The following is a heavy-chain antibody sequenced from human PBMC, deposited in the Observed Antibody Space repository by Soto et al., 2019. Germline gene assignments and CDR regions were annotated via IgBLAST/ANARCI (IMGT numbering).Heavy chain of an antibody. D-gene: IGHD3-10*01. Sequence: EVQLLESGGGLVQPGGSLRLSCAASGFRFSGYAMNWVRQAPGKGLEWVSVISGNGDTTFYADSVKGRLTISRDNSRNTLYLQMNSLRAEDTAVYYCAKKSYCCAGDRGPLDIWGQGTMVTASS. V-gene: IGHV3-23*01. CDR1: GFRFSGYA. CDR3: AKKSYCCAGDRGPLDI. J-gene: IGHJ3*02. CDR2: ISGNGDTT.